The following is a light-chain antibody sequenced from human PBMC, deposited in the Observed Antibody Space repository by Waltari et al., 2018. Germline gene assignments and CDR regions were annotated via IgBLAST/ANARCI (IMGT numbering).Light chain of an antibody. Sequence: DIVMTQSPDSLAVSLGERATINCKSCPSVLYSCNNKNYLAWYQQKPGQPPKLLIYWASTRESGVPDRFSGSGSGTDFTLTISSLQAEDVAVYYCQQYYSTPWTFGQGTKVEIK. J-gene: IGKJ1*01. CDR3: QQYYSTPWT. CDR2: WAS. CDR1: PSVLYSCNNKNY. V-gene: IGKV4-1*01.